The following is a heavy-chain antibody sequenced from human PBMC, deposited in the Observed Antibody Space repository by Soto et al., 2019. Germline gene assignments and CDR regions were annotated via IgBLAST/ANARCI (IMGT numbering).Heavy chain of an antibody. CDR1: GYTLTELS. V-gene: IGHV1-24*01. Sequence: ASVKVSCKVSGYTLTELSMHWVRQAPGKGLEWMGGFDPEDGETIYAQKFQGRVTMTEDTSTDTAYMELSSLRSEDTAVYYCATSSAVVVITRSYYFDYWGQGTLVTVSS. CDR3: ATSSAVVVITRSYYFDY. CDR2: FDPEDGET. D-gene: IGHD3-22*01. J-gene: IGHJ4*02.